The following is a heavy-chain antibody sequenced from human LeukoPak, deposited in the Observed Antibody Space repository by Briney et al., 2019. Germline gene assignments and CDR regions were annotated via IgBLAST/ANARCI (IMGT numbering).Heavy chain of an antibody. CDR3: AKAGGASWYLY. J-gene: IGHJ4*02. Sequence: GGSLRLSCAASGFIFSSYTMGWVRQAPGKGLEWVSDINGSGGRTYYADSVNGRFTISRDNSKNTLYLQMNSLRAEDTAVYYCAKAGGASWYLYWGQGTLVTVFS. CDR1: GFIFSSYT. V-gene: IGHV3-23*01. D-gene: IGHD6-13*01. CDR2: INGSGGRT.